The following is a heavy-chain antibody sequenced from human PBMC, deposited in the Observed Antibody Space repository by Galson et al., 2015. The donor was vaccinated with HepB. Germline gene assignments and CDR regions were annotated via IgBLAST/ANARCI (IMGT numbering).Heavy chain of an antibody. CDR3: ARDIGPAAIGGAAFDI. J-gene: IGHJ3*02. V-gene: IGHV4-59*01. Sequence: ETLSLTCTVSGGSISSYYWSWIRQPPGKGQEWIGYIYYSGSTNYNPSLKSRVTITVDTSKNQFSMKLSSVTAADTAVYYCARDIGPAAIGGAAFDIWGQGTMVTVSS. CDR1: GGSISSYY. D-gene: IGHD2-2*01. CDR2: IYYSGST.